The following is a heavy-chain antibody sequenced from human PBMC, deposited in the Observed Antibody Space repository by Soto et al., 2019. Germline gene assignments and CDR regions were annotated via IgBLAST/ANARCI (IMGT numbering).Heavy chain of an antibody. CDR2: IYFRGTT. V-gene: IGHV4-59*01. CDR1: GGSISSYY. Sequence: SETLSLTCTVSGGSISSYYWSWIRQPPGKGLEWIGYIYFRGTTNYNPSLKSRVTMSADTSKNQFSLKLNSVTAADTAVYYCARMNYYDTSGYPFDYWGQGTLVTVSS. CDR3: ARMNYYDTSGYPFDY. D-gene: IGHD3-22*01. J-gene: IGHJ4*02.